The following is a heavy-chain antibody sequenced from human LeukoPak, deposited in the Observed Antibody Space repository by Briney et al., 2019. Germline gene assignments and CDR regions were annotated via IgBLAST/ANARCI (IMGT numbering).Heavy chain of an antibody. V-gene: IGHV1-2*02. D-gene: IGHD3-16*01. CDR2: INPNSGGT. J-gene: IGHJ5*02. CDR1: GYTFTGYY. Sequence: GASVKVSCKASGYTFTGYYMHWVRQAPGQGLEWMGWINPNSGGTNYAQKFQGRVTKTRDTSISTAYMELSRLRSDDTAVYYCARDNKPTYVWGSSRPTRTNWFDPWGQGTLVTVSS. CDR3: ARDNKPTYVWGSSRPTRTNWFDP.